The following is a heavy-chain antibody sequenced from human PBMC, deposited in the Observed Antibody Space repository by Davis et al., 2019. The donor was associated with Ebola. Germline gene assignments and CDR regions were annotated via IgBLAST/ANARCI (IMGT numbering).Heavy chain of an antibody. J-gene: IGHJ4*02. Sequence: SSVKVSCKASGGTFSSYGTSWVRHPPGQGLDWRGGIIPVFGIPKYAKKFQGRVTTTADESTSTAYMELSSLRSEDTAVYYCARDRYSDGSGYFFEQSHWGQGTLVTVSS. CDR2: IIPVFGIP. D-gene: IGHD3-22*01. CDR3: ARDRYSDGSGYFFEQSH. CDR1: GGTFSSYG. V-gene: IGHV1-69*13.